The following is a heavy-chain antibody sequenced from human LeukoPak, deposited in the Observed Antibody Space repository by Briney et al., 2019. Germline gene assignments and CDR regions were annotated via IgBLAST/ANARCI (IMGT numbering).Heavy chain of an antibody. CDR2: ISGSGGST. V-gene: IGHV3-23*01. CDR1: GITFSSHS. Sequence: GGSLRLSCAASGITFSSHSMNWVRQAPGKGLEWVSTISGSGGSTYYADSVKGRFTISRDNSKNTLYLQMNSLRAEDTAVYYCAKGNWGYWYFDLWGRGTLVTVSS. J-gene: IGHJ2*01. CDR3: AKGNWGYWYFDL. D-gene: IGHD7-27*01.